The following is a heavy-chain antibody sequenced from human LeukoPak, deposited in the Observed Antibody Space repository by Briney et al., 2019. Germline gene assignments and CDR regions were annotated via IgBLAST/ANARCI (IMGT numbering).Heavy chain of an antibody. J-gene: IGHJ4*02. V-gene: IGHV1-46*01. CDR3: ARGGGRSVTYYFDS. CDR1: GYTFTIYY. CDR2: IDPSGGST. Sequence: ASVTVSCKASGYTFTIYYIHWVRQAPGQGLEWLGIIDPSGGSTTYAQKFQGRVSMTRDKSTSTVYMELSSLRSEDTAVYYCARGGGRSVTYYFDSWGQGALVTVSS. D-gene: IGHD1-26*01.